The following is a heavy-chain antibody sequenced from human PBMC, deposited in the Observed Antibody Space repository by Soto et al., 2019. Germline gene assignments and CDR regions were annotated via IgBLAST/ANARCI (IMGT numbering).Heavy chain of an antibody. CDR2: IYYSGST. J-gene: IGHJ6*03. V-gene: IGHV4-31*03. Sequence: QVQLQESGPGLVKPSQTLSLTCTVSGGSISSGGYYWSWIRQHPGRGLEWIGYIYYSGSTYYNPSLKSRVTLSVDTSKSQSSLKLSSVTAADTAVYYCARSIFGVVMPHYYYYYSMDVWGKGTTVTVSS. CDR3: ARSIFGVVMPHYYYYYSMDV. D-gene: IGHD3-3*02. CDR1: GGSISSGGYY.